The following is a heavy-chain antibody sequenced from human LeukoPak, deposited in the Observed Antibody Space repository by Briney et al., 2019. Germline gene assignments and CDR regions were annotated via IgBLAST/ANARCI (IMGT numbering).Heavy chain of an antibody. J-gene: IGHJ3*01. CDR2: IKQHGGET. D-gene: IGHD6-19*01. Sequence: GGSLRLSCAASGFTFSNHWMTWVRQAPGKGLEWVANIKQHGGETYYVDSVKGRFTISRDNAKNSLSLQMNSLRADDTAVYYCARETSRGWYATPFDAFDLWGQGTMVTVSS. CDR3: ARETSRGWYATPFDAFDL. CDR1: GFTFSNHW. V-gene: IGHV3-7*01.